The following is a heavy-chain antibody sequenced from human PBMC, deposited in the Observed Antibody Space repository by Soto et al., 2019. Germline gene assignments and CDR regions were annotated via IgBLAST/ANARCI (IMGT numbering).Heavy chain of an antibody. V-gene: IGHV4-39*01. CDR1: GGSISSSSYY. CDR2: IYYSGST. D-gene: IGHD5-12*01. Sequence: QLQLQESGPGLVKPSETLSLTCTVSGGSISSSSYYWGWIRQPPGKGLEWIGSIYYSGSTYYNPSLKSRVTISVDTSKNQFSLKLSSVTAADTAVYYCARLYNSGWEGRHYFDYWGQGTLVTVSS. CDR3: ARLYNSGWEGRHYFDY. J-gene: IGHJ4*02.